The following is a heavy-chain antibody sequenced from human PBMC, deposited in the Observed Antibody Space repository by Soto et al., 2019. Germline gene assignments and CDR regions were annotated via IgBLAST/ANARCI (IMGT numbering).Heavy chain of an antibody. Sequence: ASVKVSCKASGYTFTSYYMHWVRQAPGQGLEWMGIINPSGGSTSYAQKFQGRVTMTRDTSTSTVYMELSSLRSEDTAVYYCAREGHSYGYYYYGMDVWGQGTTVTVSS. CDR2: INPSGGST. D-gene: IGHD5-18*01. V-gene: IGHV1-46*01. CDR3: AREGHSYGYYYYGMDV. CDR1: GYTFTSYY. J-gene: IGHJ6*02.